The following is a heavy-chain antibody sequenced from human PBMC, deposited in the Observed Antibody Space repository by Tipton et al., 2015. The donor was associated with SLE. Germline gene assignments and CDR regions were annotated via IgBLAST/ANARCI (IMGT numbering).Heavy chain of an antibody. Sequence: TLSLTCTVSGGSISSYYWSWIRQPPGKGLEWIGYIYTSGSTNYNPSLKSRVTISVDTSKNQFSLKLSSVTAADTAVYYCARGPYYLEFDYWGQGRLVTVSS. V-gene: IGHV4-4*09. CDR2: IYTSGST. D-gene: IGHD1-26*01. J-gene: IGHJ4*02. CDR1: GGSISSYY. CDR3: ARGPYYLEFDY.